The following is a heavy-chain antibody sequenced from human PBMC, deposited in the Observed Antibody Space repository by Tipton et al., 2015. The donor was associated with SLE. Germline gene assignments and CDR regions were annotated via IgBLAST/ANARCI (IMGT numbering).Heavy chain of an antibody. Sequence: TLSLTCAVYGGSFSGYYWSWIRQPPGKGLEWFGYIDTSGSTNYNPSLRSRVTILLNSSKNQFSLKLISVTAADTAVYYCARVWGAAAVKVGVFDIWGQGTMVTVSS. D-gene: IGHD6-13*01. J-gene: IGHJ3*02. CDR2: IDTSGST. CDR1: GGSFSGYY. V-gene: IGHV4-4*09. CDR3: ARVWGAAAVKVGVFDI.